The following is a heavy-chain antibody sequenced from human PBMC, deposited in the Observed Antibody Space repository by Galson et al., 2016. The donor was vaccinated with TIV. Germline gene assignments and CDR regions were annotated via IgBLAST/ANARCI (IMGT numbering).Heavy chain of an antibody. D-gene: IGHD5-18*01. Sequence: SVKVSCKASGGPFLSYSINWVRQAPGQGLEWMGRIIPVSDMASYAQKFQGRVTIIADKSTRTAYMELSSLRVEDTARYYCAKARGYGYGSPQDYYYGMDVWGQGTAVTVSS. CDR3: AKARGYGYGSPQDYYYGMDV. V-gene: IGHV1-69*02. CDR1: GGPFLSYS. J-gene: IGHJ6*02. CDR2: IIPVSDMA.